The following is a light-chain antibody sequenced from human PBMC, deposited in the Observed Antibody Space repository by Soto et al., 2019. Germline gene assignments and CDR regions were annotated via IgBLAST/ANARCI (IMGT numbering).Light chain of an antibody. CDR1: QSVSTY. J-gene: IGKJ5*01. V-gene: IGKV3-11*01. CDR3: QQRSNWPPIT. CDR2: DAS. Sequence: EIVLTQSPATLSLPPGERVILSCRASQSVSTYLTWYQQKPGQAPRLLIYDASSRATGIPTRFSGSGSGTDFSLTISSLEPEDSAIYYCQQRSNWPPITFGQGTRLEIK.